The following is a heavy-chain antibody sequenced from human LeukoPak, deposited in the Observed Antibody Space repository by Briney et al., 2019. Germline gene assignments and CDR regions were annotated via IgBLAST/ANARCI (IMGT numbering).Heavy chain of an antibody. D-gene: IGHD5-24*01. Sequence: GASVKVSCKASGGTFSSYAISWVRQAPGQGLEWMGRIIPIFGIANYAQKFQGRVTITADKSTSTAYMELSSLRSEDTAVYYCAGGLEEMATRGHDAFDIWGQGTMVTVSS. CDR1: GGTFSSYA. CDR2: IIPIFGIA. J-gene: IGHJ3*02. V-gene: IGHV1-69*04. CDR3: AGGLEEMATRGHDAFDI.